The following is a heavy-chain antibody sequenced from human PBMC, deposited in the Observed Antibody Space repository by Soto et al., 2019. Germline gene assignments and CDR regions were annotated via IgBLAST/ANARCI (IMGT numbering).Heavy chain of an antibody. J-gene: IGHJ4*02. CDR1: GFAFSNCA. D-gene: IGHD2-21*02. CDR3: TKDVTGDIGADF. Sequence: GSLSLSCAASGFAFSNCAMSWVRQAPGKGLEWVSTIKTSGDTTFYADPVKGRFTTSRDDSKNTLYLQMNSLRAEDTATYYCTKDVTGDIGADFWGQGTPVTVSS. V-gene: IGHV3-23*05. CDR2: IKTSGDTT.